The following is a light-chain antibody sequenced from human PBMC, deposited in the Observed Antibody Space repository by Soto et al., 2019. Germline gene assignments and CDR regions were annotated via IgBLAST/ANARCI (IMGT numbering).Light chain of an antibody. V-gene: IGKV3-15*01. CDR1: QSVSGN. Sequence: EIVMTQSPATLSVSPGERATLSCRASQSVSGNLAWYQHKPGQAPRLPIYGASTRATGIPARFSGSGSGTEVTLTISRLQSEDFAVYYCQQYNKWPPITFGQGTRLEIK. J-gene: IGKJ5*01. CDR2: GAS. CDR3: QQYNKWPPIT.